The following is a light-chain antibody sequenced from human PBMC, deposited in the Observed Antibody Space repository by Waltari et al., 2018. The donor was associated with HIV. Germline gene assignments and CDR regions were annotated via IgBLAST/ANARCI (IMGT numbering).Light chain of an antibody. CDR2: YDN. CDR1: NIASKS. Sequence: SYVLTQPPSVSVAPGKTARITCGGNNIASKSVHWYQQKPGQAPVLVIYYDNDRPSGIPERFSGSNSGNTATLTISRVEAGDEADYYCQVWDTSSDHRVVFGGGTRLTVL. V-gene: IGLV3-21*04. CDR3: QVWDTSSDHRVV. J-gene: IGLJ2*01.